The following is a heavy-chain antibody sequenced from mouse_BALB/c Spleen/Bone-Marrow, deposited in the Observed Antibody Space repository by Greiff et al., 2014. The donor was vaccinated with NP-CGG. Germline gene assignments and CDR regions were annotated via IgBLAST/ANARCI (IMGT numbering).Heavy chain of an antibody. J-gene: IGHJ1*01. CDR1: GYTFTDYN. D-gene: IGHD1-1*02. Sequence: VQLQQSGPELVKPGASVKIPCKASGYTFTDYNMDWVKQSHGKSLEWIGDINPNNGGTIYNQKFTGKATLTVDKSSSTAYMELRSLTSEDTAVYYCATIYGGLSYWYFDVWGAGTTVTVSS. V-gene: IGHV1-18*01. CDR3: ATIYGGLSYWYFDV. CDR2: INPNNGGT.